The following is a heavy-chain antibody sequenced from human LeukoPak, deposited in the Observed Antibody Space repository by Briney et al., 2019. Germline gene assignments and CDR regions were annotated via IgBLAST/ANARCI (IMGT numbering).Heavy chain of an antibody. CDR2: ISGSGVST. D-gene: IGHD1-14*01. Sequence: GGSLRLSCTASGFTFSSYAMSWVRQAPGKGLDWVSAISGSGVSTYYPDSVKGRFTISRDNSKNTLYLQMSNLRAEDTAVYYCAKGTPFRNFDYWGQGTLVTVSS. V-gene: IGHV3-23*01. CDR1: GFTFSSYA. CDR3: AKGTPFRNFDY. J-gene: IGHJ4*02.